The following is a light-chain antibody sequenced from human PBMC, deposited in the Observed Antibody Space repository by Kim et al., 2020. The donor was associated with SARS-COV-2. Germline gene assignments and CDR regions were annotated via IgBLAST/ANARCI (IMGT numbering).Light chain of an antibody. CDR1: QSISSY. J-gene: IGKJ2*01. CDR2: AAS. CDR3: QQSYSTRYT. V-gene: IGKV1-39*01. Sequence: ASVGDRVTITCRASQSISSYLNWYQQKPGKAPKLLIYAASSLQSGVPSRFSGSGSGTDFTLTVSSLQPEDFATYYCQQSYSTRYTFGQGTKLEI.